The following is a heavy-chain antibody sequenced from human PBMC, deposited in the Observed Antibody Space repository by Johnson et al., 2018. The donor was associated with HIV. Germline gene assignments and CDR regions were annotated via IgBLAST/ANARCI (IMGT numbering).Heavy chain of an antibody. Sequence: VQLVESGGGVVQPGWSLRLSCAASGFTFSKYGMHWVRQAPGTGLEWVAVIRYDGSSRYYANSVKGRFTISRDNSKNTLYLQMNSLRPEDTAVYYCVIGDELGDATSAFDIWGQGIMVTVSS. J-gene: IGHJ3*02. CDR3: VIGDELGDATSAFDI. CDR1: GFTFSKYG. D-gene: IGHD1-26*01. CDR2: IRYDGSSR. V-gene: IGHV3-30*02.